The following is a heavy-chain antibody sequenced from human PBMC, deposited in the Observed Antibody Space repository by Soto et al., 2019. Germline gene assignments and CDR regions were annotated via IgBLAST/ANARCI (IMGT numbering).Heavy chain of an antibody. CDR3: AKRERWPASGPY. J-gene: IGHJ4*02. V-gene: IGHV3-23*01. Sequence: GGSLRLSCAASGFTFSSYAMTWVRQAPGKGLEWVSDISGGGDNTYYADSVKGRFTISRDNSKSTLYLQLNSLRAEDTALYYCAKRERWPASGPYWGQGTLVTVSS. D-gene: IGHD1-1*01. CDR1: GFTFSSYA. CDR2: ISGGGDNT.